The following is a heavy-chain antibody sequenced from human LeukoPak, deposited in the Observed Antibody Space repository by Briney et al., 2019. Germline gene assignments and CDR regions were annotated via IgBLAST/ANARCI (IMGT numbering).Heavy chain of an antibody. Sequence: SETLSLTCTVSGGSISNNYWSWFRQPPGKGLEWIGYIYYSGSTNYNPSLKSRVTISEDTSKSQFSLKLSSVTAADTAVYYCASHKGFWGQGTLVTVSS. CDR1: GGSISNNY. CDR3: ASHKGF. CDR2: IYYSGST. J-gene: IGHJ4*02. V-gene: IGHV4-59*01.